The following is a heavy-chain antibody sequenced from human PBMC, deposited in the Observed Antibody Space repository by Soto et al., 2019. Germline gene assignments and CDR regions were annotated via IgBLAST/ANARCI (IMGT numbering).Heavy chain of an antibody. CDR1: GFSLRTRGVG. J-gene: IGHJ4*02. V-gene: IGHV2-5*02. D-gene: IGHD2-2*01. Sequence: QITLKESGPTLVKPTQTLTLTCTFSGFSLRTRGVGVGWFRQPPGKALEWLALIYWDEDKWYSPSLKSRLTNADDTSKNQVVLTMTNVDPVDTATYCCAHRLCCYAYYFYCLCQGILVTVSS. CDR3: AHRLCCYAYYFYC. CDR2: IYWDEDK.